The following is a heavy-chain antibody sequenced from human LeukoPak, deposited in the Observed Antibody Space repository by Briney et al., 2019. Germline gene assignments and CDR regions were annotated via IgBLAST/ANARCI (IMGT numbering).Heavy chain of an antibody. J-gene: IGHJ6*03. V-gene: IGHV3-7*01. CDR3: ARDTTHMDV. Sequence: GGSLRLSCAASGFTFSSYGMHWVRQAPGKGLEWVANIKQDGSEKYYVDSVKGRFTISRDNAKNSLYLQMNSLRAEDTAVYYCARDTTHMDVWGKGTTVTISS. D-gene: IGHD1-1*01. CDR1: GFTFSSYG. CDR2: IKQDGSEK.